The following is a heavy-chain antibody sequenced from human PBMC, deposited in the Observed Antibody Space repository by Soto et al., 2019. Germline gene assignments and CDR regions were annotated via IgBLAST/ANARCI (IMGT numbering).Heavy chain of an antibody. V-gene: IGHV1-69*12. CDR1: GGTLRNYG. CDR2: IIPVFGTA. Sequence: QVQLVQSGAEVKKPGSSVRVSCKASGGTLRNYGISWVRQAPGQGLEWMGGIIPVFGTANYAQKFQGRVTITADESTSKVYMDVTRLRSEDTAVYSGLSGDANKIVVTTYYGMALWGQGTTVTVS. CDR3: LSGDANKIVVTTYYGMAL. D-gene: IGHD2-21*01. J-gene: IGHJ6*02.